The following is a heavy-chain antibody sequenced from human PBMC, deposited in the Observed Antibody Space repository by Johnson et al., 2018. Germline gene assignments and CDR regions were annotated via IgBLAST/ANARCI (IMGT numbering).Heavy chain of an antibody. D-gene: IGHD5-18*01. CDR1: GFTFSSYG. J-gene: IGHJ3*02. CDR2: TSFDGSSK. CDR3: ARGGYSYGDDAFDI. Sequence: QVQLVESGGGVVQPGRSLRLSCAASGFTFSSYGMHWVRQAPGKGLEWVAVTSFDGSSKYYADSVKGRFTISRDNSKNTLFLQMNSLRPEDTAIYYCARGGYSYGDDAFDIWGQGTMVTVAS. V-gene: IGHV3-30*03.